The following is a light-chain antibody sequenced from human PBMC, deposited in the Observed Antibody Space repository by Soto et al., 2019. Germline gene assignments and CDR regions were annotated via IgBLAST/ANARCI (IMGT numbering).Light chain of an antibody. V-gene: IGKV3D-20*02. CDR1: QSVSSY. J-gene: IGKJ2*01. Sequence: EIVLTQSPGTLSLSPGERATLSCRASQSVSSYLAWYQQKAGQAPRLLMYDVSIRATGIPDRFSGSGSWTDFTLTSGRLEPEDFAVYYCQQFADSYTFGQGTKLEIK. CDR3: QQFADSYT. CDR2: DVS.